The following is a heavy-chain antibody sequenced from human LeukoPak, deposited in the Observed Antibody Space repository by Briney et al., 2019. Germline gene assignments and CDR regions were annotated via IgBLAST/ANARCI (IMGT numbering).Heavy chain of an antibody. CDR3: ARASGYSGYDPFDY. Sequence: GGSLRLSCAASGFTVSSNYMSWVRHAPGKGLEWVSVIYSGGDTYYADSVKGRFTISRDNSKNTLYLQMNTLRAEDTAVYYCARASGYSGYDPFDYWGQGTLVTVSS. J-gene: IGHJ4*02. CDR1: GFTVSSNY. CDR2: IYSGGDT. V-gene: IGHV3-53*01. D-gene: IGHD5-12*01.